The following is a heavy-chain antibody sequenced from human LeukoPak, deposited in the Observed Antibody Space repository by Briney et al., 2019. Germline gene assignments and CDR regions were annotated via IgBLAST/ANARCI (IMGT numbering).Heavy chain of an antibody. V-gene: IGHV4-59*01. D-gene: IGHD1-1*01. Sequence: SETLSLTCTVSGGPLSAYYWTWIRQPPGKGLEWIGYIYDTGNTNYNPSRKSRVTISVDTSKNQFSLKLTSVTAADTAVYYCASGETGSTLGGYWGQGTLVTVSS. CDR2: IYDTGNT. CDR1: GGPLSAYY. CDR3: ASGETGSTLGGY. J-gene: IGHJ4*02.